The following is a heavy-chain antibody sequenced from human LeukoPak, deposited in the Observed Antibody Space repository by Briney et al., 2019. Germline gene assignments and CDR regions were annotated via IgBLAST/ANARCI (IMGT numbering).Heavy chain of an antibody. CDR2: IYYSGST. CDR3: ARASSQVWYYYDSSGPKGGAFDI. D-gene: IGHD3-22*01. CDR1: GGSISSGGYY. J-gene: IGHJ3*02. Sequence: PSETLSLTCTVSGGSISSGGYYWSWIRQHPGKGLEWIGYIYYSGSTYYNPSLKSRVTISVDTSKNQFSLKLSSVTAADTAVYYCARASSQVWYYYDSSGPKGGAFDIWGQGTMVTVSS. V-gene: IGHV4-31*03.